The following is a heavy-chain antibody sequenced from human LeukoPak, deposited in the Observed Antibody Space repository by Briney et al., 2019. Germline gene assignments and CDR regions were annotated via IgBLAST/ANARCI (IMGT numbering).Heavy chain of an antibody. CDR1: GGSISSGDYY. Sequence: SETLSLTCTVSGGSISSGDYYCSWIRQPPGKGLEWIGYIYYSGSTYYNPSLKSRVTISVDTSKNQFSLKLSSVTAADTAVYYCAREGSSRSAFDIWGQRTMVTVSS. J-gene: IGHJ3*02. V-gene: IGHV4-30-4*08. CDR2: IYYSGST. CDR3: AREGSSRSAFDI. D-gene: IGHD6-13*01.